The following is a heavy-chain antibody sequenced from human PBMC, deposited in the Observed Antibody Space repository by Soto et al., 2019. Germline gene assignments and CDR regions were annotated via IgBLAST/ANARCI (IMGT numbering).Heavy chain of an antibody. CDR2: INPSGGST. CDR1: GYTFTSYY. V-gene: IGHV1-46*01. D-gene: IGHD6-19*01. J-gene: IGHJ6*03. CDR3: ALSDAAGYYYMDV. Sequence: GASVKVSCKASGYTFTSYYMHWVRHAPGQGLEWMGIINPSGGSTSYAQKFQGKVTMTRDTSTSTVYMELSSLRSEDTAVYYCALSDAAGYYYMDVWGKGTTVTVSS.